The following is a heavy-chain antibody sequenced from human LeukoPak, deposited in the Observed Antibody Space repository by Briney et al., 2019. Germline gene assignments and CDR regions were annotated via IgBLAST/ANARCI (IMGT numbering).Heavy chain of an antibody. D-gene: IGHD4-23*01. CDR2: IYYSGST. CDR1: GGSISSYY. J-gene: IGHJ4*02. V-gene: IGHV4-59*12. CDR3: ANGNPYYFDY. Sequence: SETLSLTCTVSGGSISSYYWSWIRQPPGKGLEWIGYIYYSGSTYYNPSLKSRVTISVDTSKNQFSLKLSSVTAADTAVYYCANGNPYYFDYWGQGTLVTVSS.